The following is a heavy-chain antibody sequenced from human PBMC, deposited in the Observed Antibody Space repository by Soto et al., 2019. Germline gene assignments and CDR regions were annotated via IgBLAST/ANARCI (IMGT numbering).Heavy chain of an antibody. D-gene: IGHD2-8*02. V-gene: IGHV4-59*01. CDR1: GGSISGSY. CDR2: VYYTGST. Sequence: SETLSLTCSVSGGSISGSYWSCIRHSPGKGLGWLGYVYYTGSTNYSPSLRSRVSISVDTSKNEFSLRLSSVTAADTAVYFCARSVAVTGAHIEYWGQGTQVNVSS. J-gene: IGHJ4*02. CDR3: ARSVAVTGAHIEY.